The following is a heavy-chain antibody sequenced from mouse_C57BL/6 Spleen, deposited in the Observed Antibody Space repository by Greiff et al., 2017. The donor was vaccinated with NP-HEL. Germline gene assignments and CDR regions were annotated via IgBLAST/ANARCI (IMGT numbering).Heavy chain of an antibody. J-gene: IGHJ4*01. D-gene: IGHD5-1*01. V-gene: IGHV1-39*01. Sequence: VKLLQSGPELVKPGASVKISCKASGYSFTDYNMNWVRPSNGKSLAWVGVINTNYGTTSYNQKLKGMATLTVDQSASTAYMQLNNLTSEDSAVYYCAREEYGYAMDYWGQGTSVTVSS. CDR2: INTNYGTT. CDR1: GYSFTDYN. CDR3: AREEYGYAMDY.